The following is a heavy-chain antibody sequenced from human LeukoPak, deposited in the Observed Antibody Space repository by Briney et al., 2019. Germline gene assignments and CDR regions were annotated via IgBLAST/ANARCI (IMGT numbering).Heavy chain of an antibody. CDR1: GYTLTKLS. D-gene: IGHD3-3*01. Sequence: ASVKVSCKVSGYTLTKLSMHWVRQAPGKGLEWMGGFDPEDGETIYAQKFQGRVTMTEDTSTDTAYMELSSLRSEDTAVYYCAIQPIQNYDFWSGDTFFDYWGQGTLVTVSS. CDR3: AIQPIQNYDFWSGDTFFDY. J-gene: IGHJ4*02. V-gene: IGHV1-24*01. CDR2: FDPEDGET.